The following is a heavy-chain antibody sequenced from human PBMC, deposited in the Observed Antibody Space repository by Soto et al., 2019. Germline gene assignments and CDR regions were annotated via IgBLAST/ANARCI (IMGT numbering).Heavy chain of an antibody. CDR1: GFTFSSYA. V-gene: IGHV3-23*01. CDR3: AKGYYYDSSGITRDY. CDR2: ISGSGGST. J-gene: IGHJ4*02. D-gene: IGHD3-22*01. Sequence: HPGGSLRLSCAASGFTFSSYAMSWVRQAPGKGLEWVSAISGSGGSTYYADSVKGRFTISRDNSKNTLYLQMNSLRAEDTAVYYCAKGYYYDSSGITRDYWGQGTLVTVSS.